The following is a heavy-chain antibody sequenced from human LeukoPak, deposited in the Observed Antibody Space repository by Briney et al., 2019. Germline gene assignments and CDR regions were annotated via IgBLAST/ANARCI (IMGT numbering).Heavy chain of an antibody. V-gene: IGHV1-2*06. Sequence: ASVKVSCKASGYTFTGYYMHWVRQAPGQGLEWMGRINPNSGGTNYAQKFQGRVTMTRDTSISTAYMELSSLRSEDTAVYYCARRHNNYDILTGYELDYWGQGTLVTVSS. CDR2: INPNSGGT. J-gene: IGHJ4*02. D-gene: IGHD3-9*01. CDR1: GYTFTGYY. CDR3: ARRHNNYDILTGYELDY.